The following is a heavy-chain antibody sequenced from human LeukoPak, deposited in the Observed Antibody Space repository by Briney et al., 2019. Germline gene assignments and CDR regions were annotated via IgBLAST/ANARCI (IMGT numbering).Heavy chain of an antibody. Sequence: ASVTVSCKASGYTFTSYYMHWVRQAPGQGLEWMGIINPSGGSTSYAQKFQGRVNMTRDTSTSTVYMELSSLRSEDTAVYYCAREGTAGGYGMDVWGQGTTVTVSS. CDR2: INPSGGST. CDR3: AREGTAGGYGMDV. V-gene: IGHV1-46*01. CDR1: GYTFTSYY. D-gene: IGHD1-1*01. J-gene: IGHJ6*02.